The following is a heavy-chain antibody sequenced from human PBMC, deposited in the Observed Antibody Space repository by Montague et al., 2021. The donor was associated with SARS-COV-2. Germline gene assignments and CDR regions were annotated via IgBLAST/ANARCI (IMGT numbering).Heavy chain of an antibody. J-gene: IGHJ4*02. CDR2: IFYTGNT. D-gene: IGHD1-7*01. V-gene: IGHV4-30-4*01. CDR3: ARVITGTTYYFDY. Sequence: TLSLTCTVSGVSIISGDYYWSWIRQPPGRGLELIGYIFYTGNTYYTPSLRSRLSISADTSKNQFSLKLSSVTAADTAVYYCARVITGTTYYFDYWGQGTLVPVSS. CDR1: GVSIISGDYY.